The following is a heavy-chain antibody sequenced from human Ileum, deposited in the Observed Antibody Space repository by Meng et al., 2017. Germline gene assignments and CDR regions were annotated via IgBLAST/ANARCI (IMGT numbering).Heavy chain of an antibody. CDR3: ARHSTRWWLIEE. J-gene: IGHJ4*02. CDR2: IYPRDSKT. V-gene: IGHV5-51*01. D-gene: IGHD6-19*01. Sequence: GESLKISCKGSGYSFNSEWIGWVRQKPGKGLEWIGIIYPRDSKTRYSPSFQGQVTISADKSISTAYLQLTGLKASDSAIYYCARHSTRWWLIEEWGQGTQVTVSS. CDR1: GYSFNSEW.